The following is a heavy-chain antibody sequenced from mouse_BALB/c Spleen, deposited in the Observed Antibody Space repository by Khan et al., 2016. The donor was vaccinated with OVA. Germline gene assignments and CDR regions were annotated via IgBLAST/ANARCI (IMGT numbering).Heavy chain of an antibody. Sequence: VQRQQSGAELVNPGASVNLSCKASGYTLTSYWMHWVKQRPGQGLEWIGEINPSNGRTNYNEKFKSKATLTVDKSSSTAYMQLSSPTSEDSAVYYCARLLINFDYWGQGTTLTVSS. CDR2: INPSNGRT. V-gene: IGHV1S81*02. CDR3: ARLLINFDY. CDR1: GYTLTSYW. J-gene: IGHJ2*01. D-gene: IGHD2-1*01.